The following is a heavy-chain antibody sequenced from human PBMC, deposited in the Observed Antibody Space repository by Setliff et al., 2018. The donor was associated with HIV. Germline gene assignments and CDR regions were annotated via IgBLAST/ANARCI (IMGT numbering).Heavy chain of an antibody. CDR3: AREELSAFSYGDRYWYFSL. CDR2: IWYDGTNK. CDR1: GFSFNSYG. Sequence: GGSLRLSCTGYGFSFNSYGMHWVRQAPGEGLEWVAVIWYDGTNKYYADSVKGRFTISRDNSKNTLYLEMASLRVEDTAVYYCAREELSAFSYGDRYWYFSLWGRGTLVTVSS. V-gene: IGHV3-33*08. J-gene: IGHJ2*01. D-gene: IGHD3-16*01.